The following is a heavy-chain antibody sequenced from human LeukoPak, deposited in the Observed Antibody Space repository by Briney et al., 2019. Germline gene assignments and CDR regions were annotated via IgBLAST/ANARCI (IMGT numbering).Heavy chain of an antibody. J-gene: IGHJ4*02. CDR1: GYTFTSYD. D-gene: IGHD2-21*01. Sequence: ASVKVSCKASGYTFTSYDINWVRQATEQGLEWMGWMNPNSGNTGYAQKFQGRVTITRNTSISTAYMELSSLRSEDTAVYYCARGGPVYCGGDCSTDYWGQGTLVTVSS. CDR2: MNPNSGNT. CDR3: ARGGPVYCGGDCSTDY. V-gene: IGHV1-8*03.